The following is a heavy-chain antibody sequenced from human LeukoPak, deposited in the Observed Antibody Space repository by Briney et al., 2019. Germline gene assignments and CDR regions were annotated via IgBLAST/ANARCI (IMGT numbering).Heavy chain of an antibody. CDR2: IKQDGSEK. CDR3: AREPDGDPSYFDY. V-gene: IGHV3-7*01. Sequence: PGKSLRLSCAASGFTFSSYWMSWVRQAPGKGLELVANIKQDGSEKYYVDSVKGRFTISRDNAKNSLYLQMNSLRAEDTAVYYCAREPDGDPSYFDYWGQGTLLTVSS. D-gene: IGHD4-17*01. J-gene: IGHJ4*02. CDR1: GFTFSSYW.